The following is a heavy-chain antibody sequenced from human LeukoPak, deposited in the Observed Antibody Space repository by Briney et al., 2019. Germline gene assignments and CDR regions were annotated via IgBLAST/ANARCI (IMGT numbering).Heavy chain of an antibody. Sequence: PSETLSLTCAVYGGSFSGYYRSWIRQPPGKGLEWIGEINHSGSTNYNPSLKSRVTISVDTSKNQFSLQLRSVTAADTAVYYCARPGGPPIDIAAAYHISTFYIWGQGKMVTVSS. V-gene: IGHV4-34*01. D-gene: IGHD6-13*01. CDR1: GGSFSGYY. J-gene: IGHJ3*02. CDR2: INHSGST. CDR3: ARPGGPPIDIAAAYHISTFYI.